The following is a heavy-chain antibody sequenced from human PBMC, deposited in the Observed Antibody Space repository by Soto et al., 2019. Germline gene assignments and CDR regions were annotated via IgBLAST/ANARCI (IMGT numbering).Heavy chain of an antibody. V-gene: IGHV3-15*01. CDR2: IKSKTDGGTT. D-gene: IGHD2-15*01. CDR1: GFTFSNAW. Sequence: GGSLRLSCAASGFTFSNAWMSWVRQAPGKGLEWVGRIKSKTDGGTTDYAAPVKGRFTISRDDSKNTLYLQMNSLKTEDTAVYYCTTWCSGGSCYSCDLEPFDYWGQGTRGTVSS. J-gene: IGHJ4*02. CDR3: TTWCSGGSCYSCDLEPFDY.